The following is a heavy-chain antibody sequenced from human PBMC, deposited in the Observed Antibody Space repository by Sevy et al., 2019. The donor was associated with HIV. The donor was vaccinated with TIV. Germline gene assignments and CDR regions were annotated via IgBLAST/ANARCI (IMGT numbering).Heavy chain of an antibody. J-gene: IGHJ4*02. CDR3: ERGPIITRAGPY. D-gene: IGHD3-10*01. CDR2: INEDGSEK. V-gene: IGHV3-7*01. CDR1: GFTFSSYW. Sequence: GGSLRLSCAASGFTFSSYWMGWVRQAPGKGLEWAATINEDGSEKSYVDSVKGRFTISRDNAKNALYLHMNSLRAEDAAVYYCERGPIITRAGPYWGQGALVTVSS.